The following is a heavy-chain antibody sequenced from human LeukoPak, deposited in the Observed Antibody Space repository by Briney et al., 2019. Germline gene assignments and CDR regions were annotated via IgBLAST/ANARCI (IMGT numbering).Heavy chain of an antibody. CDR2: IIPIFGTA. V-gene: IGHV1-69*13. CDR1: GGTFSNYA. J-gene: IGHJ5*02. CDR3: ARDDDSSGYYPGGGWFDP. Sequence: SVKVSCKASGGTFSNYAINWVRQAPGQGLEWMGGIIPIFGTANYAQKFQGRVTITADESTSTAYMELSSLRSEDTAVYYCARDDDSSGYYPGGGWFDPWGQGTLVTVSS. D-gene: IGHD3-22*01.